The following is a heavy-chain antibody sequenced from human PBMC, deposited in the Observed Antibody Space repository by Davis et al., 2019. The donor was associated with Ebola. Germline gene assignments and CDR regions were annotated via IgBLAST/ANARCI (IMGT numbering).Heavy chain of an antibody. CDR3: AREGADVDFWSGYHGMDV. CDR1: GYTFTGYY. CDR2: INPNSGGT. Sequence: ASVKVSCKASGYTFTGYYMHWVRQAPGQGLEWMGWINPNSGGTNYAQKFQGWVTMTRDTSISTAYMELSRLRSDDTAVYYWAREGADVDFWSGYHGMDVWGQGTTVTVSS. V-gene: IGHV1-2*04. J-gene: IGHJ6*02. D-gene: IGHD3-3*01.